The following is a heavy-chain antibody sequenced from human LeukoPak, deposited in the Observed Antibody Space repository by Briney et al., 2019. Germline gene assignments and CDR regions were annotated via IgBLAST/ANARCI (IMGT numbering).Heavy chain of an antibody. CDR1: GYTFTAYY. Sequence: ASVKVSCKASGYTFTAYYIHWVRQAPGKGLEWMGGFDPEDGETIYAQKFKGRVTMTEDTSTDTAYMELSSLRSEDTAVYYCATSGGNYTPRGGGTFDIWGQGTMVTVSS. J-gene: IGHJ3*02. D-gene: IGHD1-26*01. CDR2: FDPEDGET. V-gene: IGHV1-24*01. CDR3: ATSGGNYTPRGGGTFDI.